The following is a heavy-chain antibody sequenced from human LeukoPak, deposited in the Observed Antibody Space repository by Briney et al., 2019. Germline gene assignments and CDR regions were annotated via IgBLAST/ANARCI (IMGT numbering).Heavy chain of an antibody. CDR2: IYTSGST. V-gene: IGHV4-61*02. D-gene: IGHD6-19*01. CDR3: ARGYSSGWYQDVFDI. CDR1: GVSISSVSYY. J-gene: IGHJ3*02. Sequence: SETLSLTCTVSGVSISSVSYYWSWIRQPAGKGLEWVGRIYTSGSTNYNPSLKSRVTISVDTSKNQFSLKLSSVTAAYTAEYYCARGYSSGWYQDVFDISGQGTMVTVSS.